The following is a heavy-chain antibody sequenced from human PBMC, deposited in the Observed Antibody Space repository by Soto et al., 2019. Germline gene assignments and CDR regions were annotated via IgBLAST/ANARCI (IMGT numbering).Heavy chain of an antibody. Sequence: QVQLVQSGAEVKKPGSSVKVSCKASGGTFSSYAISWVRQAPGQGLEWMGGIIPIFGTANYAQKFQSRVTITADESTSTAYMELSSLRSEDTAVYYCASESLDGSKKNYFDYWGQGALVTVSS. CDR3: ASESLDGSKKNYFDY. CDR1: GGTFSSYA. D-gene: IGHD3-3*02. CDR2: IIPIFGTA. V-gene: IGHV1-69*01. J-gene: IGHJ4*02.